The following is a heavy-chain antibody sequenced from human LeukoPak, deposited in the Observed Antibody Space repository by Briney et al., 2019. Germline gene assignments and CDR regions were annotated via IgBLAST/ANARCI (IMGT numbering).Heavy chain of an antibody. J-gene: IGHJ6*03. Sequence: ASVKVSCKASGYTFTSYGISWVRQAPGQGLEWMGWISAYNGNTNYAQKLQGRVTMTTDTSTCTAYMELRSLRSDDTAVYYCARDDTYDSSGYYYSDYYYYMDVWGKGTTVTISS. CDR2: ISAYNGNT. CDR3: ARDDTYDSSGYYYSDYYYYMDV. CDR1: GYTFTSYG. V-gene: IGHV1-18*01. D-gene: IGHD3-22*01.